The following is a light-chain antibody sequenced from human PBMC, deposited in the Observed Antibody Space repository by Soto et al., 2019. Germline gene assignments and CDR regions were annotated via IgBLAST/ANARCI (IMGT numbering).Light chain of an antibody. CDR1: QSISSW. V-gene: IGKV1-5*03. J-gene: IGKJ1*01. CDR2: KAS. CDR3: QQYSNFWT. Sequence: DIQMTQSPSTLSASVGDSVTITCRASQSISSWLAWYQQKPGKASRLLIYKASSLESGVPSRFSGSVSGTEFTLTISSLQPDDSATYYCQQYSNFWTFGQGTKVEIK.